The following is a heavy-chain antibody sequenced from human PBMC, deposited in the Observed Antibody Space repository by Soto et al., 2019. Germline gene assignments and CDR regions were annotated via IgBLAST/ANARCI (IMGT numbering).Heavy chain of an antibody. CDR3: ARLRDSRSWYLLDY. CDR1: GYTFTSYW. D-gene: IGHD6-13*01. Sequence: PGESLRISCKGSGYTFTSYWIGWVRQMPGKGLEWMGIIYPGDSDTRHSPSFQGQVTISADKSISTAYLQWSSLKASDTAMYYCARLRDSRSWYLLDYWGQGTQVTVSS. CDR2: IYPGDSDT. J-gene: IGHJ4*02. V-gene: IGHV5-51*01.